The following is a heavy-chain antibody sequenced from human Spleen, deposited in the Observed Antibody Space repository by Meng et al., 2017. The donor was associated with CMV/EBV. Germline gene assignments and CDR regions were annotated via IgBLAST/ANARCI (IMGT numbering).Heavy chain of an antibody. CDR1: GYTFTDAY. CDR2: INPDSGAT. J-gene: IGHJ5*02. D-gene: IGHD1-26*01. CDR3: ARDRGIRNWFDP. V-gene: IGHV1-2*06. Sequence: QVQLHKSGAEVTKSGASVPGSCRASGYTFTDAYIYWVRQAPGQGLEWVGRINPDSGATNYAQKFQGRVTMTRDTSMNTAYMDLSRLTFDDTAVYYCARDRGIRNWFDPWGQGTLVTVSS.